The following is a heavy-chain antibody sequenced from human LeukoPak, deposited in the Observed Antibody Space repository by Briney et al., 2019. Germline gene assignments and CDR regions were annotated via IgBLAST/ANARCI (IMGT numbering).Heavy chain of an antibody. CDR1: GYTFTSYY. CDR3: ARDAGEGSSGYYSFDY. CDR2: INPSGGST. J-gene: IGHJ4*02. D-gene: IGHD3-22*01. V-gene: IGHV1-46*01. Sequence: ASVTVSCTASGYTFTSYYMHWVRPAPGQGLEWMGIINPSGGSTSYAQKFQGRVTMTRDTSTSTVYMELSSLRSEDTAVYYCARDAGEGSSGYYSFDYWGQGTLVTVSS.